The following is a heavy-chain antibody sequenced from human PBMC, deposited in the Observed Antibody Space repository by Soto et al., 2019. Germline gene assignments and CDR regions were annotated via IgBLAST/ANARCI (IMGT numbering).Heavy chain of an antibody. CDR2: ISSSSSYI. Sequence: GGSLRLSCAASGFTFSSYSMNWVRQAPGKGLEWVSSISSSSSYIYYADSVKGRFTISRDNAKNSLYLQMNSLRAEDTAVYYCARDNGLEYQLSTLGYSIPWGQGTLVTVSS. J-gene: IGHJ5*02. D-gene: IGHD2-2*01. V-gene: IGHV3-21*01. CDR1: GFTFSSYS. CDR3: ARDNGLEYQLSTLGYSIP.